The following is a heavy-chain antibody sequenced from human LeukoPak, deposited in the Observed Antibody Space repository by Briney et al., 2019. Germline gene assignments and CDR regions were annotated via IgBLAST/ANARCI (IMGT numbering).Heavy chain of an antibody. J-gene: IGHJ5*02. Sequence: SGTLSLTCAVSGGSISSSNWWSWVRQPPGKGLEWIGEIYHSGSTNYNPSLKSRVTISVDKSKNQFSLKLSSVTAADTAVYYCARDSSGYYSWFDPWGQGTLVTVSS. CDR2: IYHSGST. CDR3: ARDSSGYYSWFDP. D-gene: IGHD3-22*01. V-gene: IGHV4-4*02. CDR1: GGSISSSNW.